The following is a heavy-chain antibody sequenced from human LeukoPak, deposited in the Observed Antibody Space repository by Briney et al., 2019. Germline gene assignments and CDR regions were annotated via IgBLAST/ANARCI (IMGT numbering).Heavy chain of an antibody. CDR3: ARPTGPHYFDC. CDR2: ISSSGGIT. J-gene: IGHJ4*02. V-gene: IGHV3-23*01. Sequence: GESLTLSCAASGFTFSSYAMSWVRQPPGKGLEWVSTISSSGGITYYADSVKGRYTISRDNSKNTLYLQMNSLSAEDTAVYYCARPTGPHYFDCWGQGTLVTVSS. D-gene: IGHD1-14*01. CDR1: GFTFSSYA.